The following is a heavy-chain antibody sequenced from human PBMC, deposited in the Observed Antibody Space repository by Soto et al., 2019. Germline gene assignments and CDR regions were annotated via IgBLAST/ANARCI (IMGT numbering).Heavy chain of an antibody. CDR3: AVTMVATADAFDI. CDR1: GYTFTGYY. D-gene: IGHD3-10*01. J-gene: IGHJ3*02. CDR2: INPNSGGT. V-gene: IGHV1-2*04. Sequence: ASVKVSCKASGYTFTGYYMHWVRQAPGQGLEWMGWINPNSGGTNYAQKFQGWVTMTRGTSISTAYMELSRLRSDDTAVYYCAVTMVATADAFDIWGQGTMVTVSS.